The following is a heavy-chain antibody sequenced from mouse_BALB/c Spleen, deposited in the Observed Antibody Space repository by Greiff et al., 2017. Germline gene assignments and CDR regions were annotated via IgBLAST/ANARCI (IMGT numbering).Heavy chain of an antibody. CDR2: IRSKSNNYAT. J-gene: IGHJ4*01. V-gene: IGHV10-1*02. CDR1: GFTFNTYA. CDR3: VSYDYGYAMDY. D-gene: IGHD2-4*01. Sequence: EVHLVESGGGLVQPKGSLKLSCAASGFTFNTYAMNWVRQAPGKGLEWVARIRSKSNNYATYYADSVKDRFTISRDDSQSMLYLQMNNLKTEDTAMYYCVSYDYGYAMDYWGQGTSVTVSA.